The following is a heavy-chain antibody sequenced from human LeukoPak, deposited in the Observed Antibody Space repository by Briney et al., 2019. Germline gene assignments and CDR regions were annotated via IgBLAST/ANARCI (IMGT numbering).Heavy chain of an antibody. CDR2: ISGSGGST. J-gene: IGHJ4*02. Sequence: HTGGSLRLSCAASGFTFSSYAMSWVRQAPGEGLEWVSAISGSGGSTYYADSVKGRFTISRDNSKNTLYLQMNSLRAEDTAVYYCAKAVVELEPPFDYWGQGTLVTVSS. V-gene: IGHV3-23*01. CDR3: AKAVVELEPPFDY. D-gene: IGHD1-1*01. CDR1: GFTFSSYA.